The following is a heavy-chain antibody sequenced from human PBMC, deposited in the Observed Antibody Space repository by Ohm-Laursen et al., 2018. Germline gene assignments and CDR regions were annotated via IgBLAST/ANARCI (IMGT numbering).Heavy chain of an antibody. D-gene: IGHD3-10*01. J-gene: IGHJ4*02. Sequence: ASVKASCKASGYTFDSFGITWVRQAPGQGLEWMGWISPYSGQTKYALKLQGRVTMTTDTSTSTAYMDVRGLRSDDTAVYYCGRGDTYGFDYWGQGTLVTVSS. CDR3: GRGDTYGFDY. V-gene: IGHV1-18*01. CDR2: ISPYSGQT. CDR1: GYTFDSFG.